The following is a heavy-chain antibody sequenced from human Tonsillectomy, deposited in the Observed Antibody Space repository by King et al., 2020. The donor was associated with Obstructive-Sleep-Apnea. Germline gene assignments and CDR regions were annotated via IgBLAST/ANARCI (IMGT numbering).Heavy chain of an antibody. CDR3: ARDWRPDCRGGGCYLDH. D-gene: IGHD2-15*01. CDR2: ILYDGSNK. CDR1: GFSFGGYA. J-gene: IGHJ4*02. V-gene: IGHV3-30*03. Sequence: VQLVESGGGVVQPGRSLRLSCSASGFSFGGYAMHWVRQAPGKGLEWVAVILYDGSNKYYADSVKGRFTISRDNARNTLYLQMSRLRPEDTAVYFCARDWRPDCRGGGCYLDHWGQGTLVTVSS.